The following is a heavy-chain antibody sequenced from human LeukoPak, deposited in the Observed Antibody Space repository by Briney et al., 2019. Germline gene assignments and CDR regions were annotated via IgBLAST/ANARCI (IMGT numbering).Heavy chain of an antibody. CDR2: MNSNSGNT. CDR1: GYTFTSYD. V-gene: IGHV1-8*03. CDR3: ARGASRSFDY. Sequence: AAVKVSCKASGYTFTSYDINWVRQAPGQGLEWMGWMNSNSGNTGYAQKFQGRLTITRITSISTAYMELSSLRSEDTAVYYCARGASRSFDYWGQGTLVTVSS. D-gene: IGHD2-15*01. J-gene: IGHJ4*02.